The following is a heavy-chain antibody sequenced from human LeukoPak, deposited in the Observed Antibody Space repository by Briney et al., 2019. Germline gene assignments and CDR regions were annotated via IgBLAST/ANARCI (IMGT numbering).Heavy chain of an antibody. CDR3: ARDFPRSGSYYSGMDV. CDR2: ISAYNGNT. Sequence: ASVKVSCKASGYTFTSYGISWVRQAPGQGLEWVGWISAYNGNTNYAQKLQGRVTMTTDTSTSTAYMELRSLRSDDTAVYYCARDFPRSGSYYSGMDVWGKGTTVTVSS. V-gene: IGHV1-18*04. J-gene: IGHJ6*04. CDR1: GYTFTSYG. D-gene: IGHD3-10*01.